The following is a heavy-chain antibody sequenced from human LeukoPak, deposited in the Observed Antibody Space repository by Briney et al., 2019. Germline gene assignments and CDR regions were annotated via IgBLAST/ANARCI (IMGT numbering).Heavy chain of an antibody. CDR1: GFSVSTTY. Sequence: GGSLRLSCAASGFSVSTTYMSWVRQTPEKGMQWVSVLYTGGGTDHADSVKGRFTISRDSSKNTLSLQMNSLRAEDTAVYYCARRAGAYSHPYDYWGQGTLVTVSS. V-gene: IGHV3-53*01. CDR2: LYTGGGT. D-gene: IGHD4/OR15-4a*01. CDR3: ARRAGAYSHPYDY. J-gene: IGHJ4*02.